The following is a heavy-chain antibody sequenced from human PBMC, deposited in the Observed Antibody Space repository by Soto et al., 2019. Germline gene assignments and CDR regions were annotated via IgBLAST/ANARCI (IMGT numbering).Heavy chain of an antibody. CDR1: GFTFTSYC. CDR2: INASGGGT. D-gene: IGHD6-19*01. Sequence: QVQLVQSGAEVKKPGASVKVSCKTSGFTFTSYCMHWVRQAPGQGLEWMGIINASGGGTSYAQKFQGRVTRTRDTSTSTAYMGMSSLRDEDTGMYYCATYYCAREGSSGWRFDYWGQGTLVTVSS. V-gene: IGHV1-46*01. J-gene: IGHJ4*02. CDR3: ATYYCAREGSSGWRFDY.